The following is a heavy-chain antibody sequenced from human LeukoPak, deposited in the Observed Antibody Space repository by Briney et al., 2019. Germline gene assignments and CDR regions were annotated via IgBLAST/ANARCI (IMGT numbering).Heavy chain of an antibody. CDR2: IWYDGSNK. CDR3: ARDPYYYDSSGYYDY. V-gene: IGHV3-33*01. Sequence: GGSLRLSCAASGFTFSSYGMHWVRQAPGKGLEWVAVIWYDGSNKYYADSVKGRFTISRDNSKNTLYLKMNSLRAEDTAVYYCARDPYYYDSSGYYDYWGQGTLVTVSS. J-gene: IGHJ4*02. CDR1: GFTFSSYG. D-gene: IGHD3-22*01.